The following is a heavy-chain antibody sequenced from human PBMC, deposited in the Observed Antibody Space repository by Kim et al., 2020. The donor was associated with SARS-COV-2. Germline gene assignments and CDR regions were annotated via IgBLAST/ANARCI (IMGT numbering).Heavy chain of an antibody. CDR1: GFTFSSYG. Sequence: GGSLRLSCAASGFTFSSYGMSGVRKAPGKGLEWFSAISSTGADRNYANSVKGRFTISGDNSKNTLYLQMNSLRDENTAVYYCAKKLGPTTPSFDYWGPGTRVTVSS. V-gene: IGHV3-23*01. D-gene: IGHD1-26*01. CDR3: AKKLGPTTPSFDY. CDR2: ISSTGADR. J-gene: IGHJ4*02.